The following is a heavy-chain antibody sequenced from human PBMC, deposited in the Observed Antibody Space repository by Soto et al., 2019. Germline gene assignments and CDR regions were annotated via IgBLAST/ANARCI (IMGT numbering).Heavy chain of an antibody. V-gene: IGHV3-64D*06. CDR3: AHSPQSVTTLGKFDY. Sequence: GGSLRLSCSASGFTFSSYAMHWVRQAPGKGLEYVSAISSDGGSTYYADSVKGRLTITKDTSKNQVVLTMTNMDPVDTATYYCAHSPQSVTTLGKFDYWGQGTLVTVSS. J-gene: IGHJ4*02. CDR1: GFTFSSYA. D-gene: IGHD4-17*01. CDR2: ISSDGGST.